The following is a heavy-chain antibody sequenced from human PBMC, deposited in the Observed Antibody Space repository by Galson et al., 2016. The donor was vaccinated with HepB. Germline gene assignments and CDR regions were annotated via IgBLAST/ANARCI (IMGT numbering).Heavy chain of an antibody. CDR2: ARYDGGNQ. D-gene: IGHD3-16*01. Sequence: SLRLSCAASGFSLSDYGMHWVRQIAAKGLEWVAVARYDGGNQYYADSVKGRFVISRDDPKNTLYLQMNSLRAEDTAVYYCAKDRGMEHHDYHFDFWGQGAQVTVSS. V-gene: IGHV3-33*06. J-gene: IGHJ4*02. CDR3: AKDRGMEHHDYHFDF. CDR1: GFSLSDYG.